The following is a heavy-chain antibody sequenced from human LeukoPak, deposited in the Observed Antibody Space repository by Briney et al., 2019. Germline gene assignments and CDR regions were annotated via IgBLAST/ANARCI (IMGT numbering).Heavy chain of an antibody. Sequence: SGGSLRLSCAASGFTFSSYSMNWVRQAPGKGLEWVSSISSSSSYIYYADSVKGRFTISRDNAKNSLYLQMNSLRAEDMALYYCAKGYYYDSSGYLPDAFDIWGQGTMVTVSS. CDR1: GFTFSSYS. D-gene: IGHD3-22*01. CDR3: AKGYYYDSSGYLPDAFDI. J-gene: IGHJ3*02. V-gene: IGHV3-21*04. CDR2: ISSSSSYI.